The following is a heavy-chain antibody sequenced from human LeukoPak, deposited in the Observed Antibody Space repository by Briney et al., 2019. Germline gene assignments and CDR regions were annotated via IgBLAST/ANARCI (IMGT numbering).Heavy chain of an antibody. CDR2: IIPIFGTA. CDR3: AREQSERSGSSYLPFDY. V-gene: IGHV1-69*01. CDR1: GGTFSSYA. Sequence: SVKVSCKASGGTFSSYAISWVRQAPGQGLEWMGGIIPIFGTANYAQKFQGRVTITADESTSTAYMELSSLRSEDTAVYYCAREQSERSGSSYLPFDYWGQGTLVTVSS. D-gene: IGHD3-10*01. J-gene: IGHJ4*02.